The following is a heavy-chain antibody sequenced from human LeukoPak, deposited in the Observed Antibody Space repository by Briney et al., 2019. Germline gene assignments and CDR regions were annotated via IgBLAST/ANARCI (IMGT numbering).Heavy chain of an antibody. CDR1: GFTFSSYG. J-gene: IGHJ4*02. D-gene: IGHD1-26*01. CDR2: ISYDGSNK. Sequence: GGSLRLSCAASGFTFSSYGMHWVRQAPGKGLEWVAVISYDGSNKYYADSVKGRFTISRDNSKNTLYLQMNSLRAEDTAVYYCAKEWYSGSYFFDYWGQGTLVTVSS. V-gene: IGHV3-30*18. CDR3: AKEWYSGSYFFDY.